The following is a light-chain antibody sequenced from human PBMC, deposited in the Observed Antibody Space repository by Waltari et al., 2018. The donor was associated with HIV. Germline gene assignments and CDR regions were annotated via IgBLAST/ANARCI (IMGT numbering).Light chain of an antibody. V-gene: IGLV1-44*01. J-gene: IGLJ3*02. CDR1: SSNIGSNT. Sequence: QSVLTQPPSASGTPGQRVTISCSGSSSNIGSNTVNWFQQLPRTAPKLLIYHDNRRPSGVPDRLSGSKSGTSASLAISGLQSDDEADYYCAAWDDSLNGWVFGGGTKLTVL. CDR2: HDN. CDR3: AAWDDSLNGWV.